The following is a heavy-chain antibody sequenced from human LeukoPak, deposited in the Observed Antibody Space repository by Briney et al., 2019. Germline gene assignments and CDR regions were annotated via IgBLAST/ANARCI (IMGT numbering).Heavy chain of an antibody. D-gene: IGHD5-18*01. J-gene: IGHJ4*02. Sequence: PGGSLKPSCAPSGFTSSSYAIHGVRQAPGKGLKWVTVISYDGSYKSYTDSVKGRFTVSRDNSKNTLFLQMNSLRPEDSAMYFCARSLGGYTYDFDYWGQGTLVTVSS. CDR3: ARSLGGYTYDFDY. CDR2: ISYDGSYK. CDR1: GFTSSSYA. V-gene: IGHV3-30*04.